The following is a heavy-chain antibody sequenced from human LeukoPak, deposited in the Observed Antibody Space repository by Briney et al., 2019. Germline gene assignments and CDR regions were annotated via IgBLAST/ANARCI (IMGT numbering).Heavy chain of an antibody. CDR3: ARDRGTVTVYFGY. D-gene: IGHD4-17*01. CDR2: IKQDGSEK. V-gene: IGHV3-7*01. J-gene: IGHJ4*02. CDR1: GFTFSSYW. Sequence: GGSLRLSCAASGFTFSSYWMSWVRQAPGKGLEWVANIKQDGSEKYYVDSVKGRFTISRDNAKNSLYLQMNSLRAEDTAVYYCARDRGTVTVYFGYWSQGTLVTVSS.